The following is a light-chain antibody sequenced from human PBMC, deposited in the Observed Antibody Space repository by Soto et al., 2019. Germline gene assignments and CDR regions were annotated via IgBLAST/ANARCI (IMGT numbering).Light chain of an antibody. V-gene: IGKV3-20*01. Sequence: EIVLTQSPGTLSLSPGERATLSCRASQSVSSSYLAWYQQKPGQAPRLLIYGASSRATGIPDRFSGSVSGTDFTLTISRLEPEDFVVYYCQQYGSSPRTFGQGTKLEIK. CDR2: GAS. CDR3: QQYGSSPRT. J-gene: IGKJ2*01. CDR1: QSVSSSY.